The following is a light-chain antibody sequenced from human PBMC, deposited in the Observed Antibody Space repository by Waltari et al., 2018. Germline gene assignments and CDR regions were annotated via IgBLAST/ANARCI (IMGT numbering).Light chain of an antibody. V-gene: IGLV10-54*04. CDR2: RNN. CDR3: SAWDSNLSAWV. J-gene: IGLJ3*02. Sequence: QAGLTQPPSVSKGLGQTATLPCTGHNNNVGTQGAAWLQQHQGHPPKLLSYRNNNRPSGISEKFSASRSGNTASLTITGLQPEDEADYYCSAWDSNLSAWVFGGGTKLTVL. CDR1: NNNVGTQG.